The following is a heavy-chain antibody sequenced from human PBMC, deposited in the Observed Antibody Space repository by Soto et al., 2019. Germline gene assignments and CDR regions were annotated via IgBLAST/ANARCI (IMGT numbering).Heavy chain of an antibody. Sequence: GGSLRLSCAASGFTFSSYAMSWVRQAPGKGLEWVSAISGSGGSTYYADSVKGRFTISRDNSKNTLYLQMNSLRAEDTAVDYCAKPMIFGVDYNWFDPWGQGTLVTVSS. CDR3: AKPMIFGVDYNWFDP. J-gene: IGHJ5*02. CDR1: GFTFSSYA. D-gene: IGHD3-3*01. V-gene: IGHV3-23*01. CDR2: ISGSGGST.